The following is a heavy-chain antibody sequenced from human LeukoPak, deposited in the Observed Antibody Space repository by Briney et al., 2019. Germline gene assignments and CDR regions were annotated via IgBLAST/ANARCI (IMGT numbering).Heavy chain of an antibody. CDR3: ARIPKTGGYFDS. Sequence: QPAGSLRLSCAASGFTFSSYWMHWVRQAPGKGLVWVSRINSDGSSTSYADSVKGRFTISRDNAKNTLYLQMNSLRAEDTAVYYCARIPKTGGYFDSWGQGTLVTVSS. V-gene: IGHV3-74*01. CDR2: INSDGSST. D-gene: IGHD7-27*01. J-gene: IGHJ4*02. CDR1: GFTFSSYW.